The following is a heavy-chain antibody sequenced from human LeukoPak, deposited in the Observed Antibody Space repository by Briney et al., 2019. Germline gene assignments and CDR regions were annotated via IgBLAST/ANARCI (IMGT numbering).Heavy chain of an antibody. V-gene: IGHV3-48*01. CDR3: AGGFPGGV. J-gene: IGHJ6*04. CDR1: GFSFSKYI. CDR2: ISSSSSTI. Sequence: PGGSLRLSCAASGFSFSKYIMNWVRQALGKGLEWVSYISSSSSTIFYADSVQGRFTISRDNAKNSLHLQMNSLRAEDTAVYYCAGGFPGGVWGKGTTVTVSS. D-gene: IGHD3-3*01.